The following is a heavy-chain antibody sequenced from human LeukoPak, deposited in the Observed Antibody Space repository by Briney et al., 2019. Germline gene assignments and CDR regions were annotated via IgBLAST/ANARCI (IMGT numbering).Heavy chain of an antibody. V-gene: IGHV4-59*01. Sequence: NPSETLSLTCSVSGGSMNNYYWSWIRQPPGKGLEWIGYIYYSGSTYYNSSLKSRVTISVDTSKNQFSLRLSSVTAADTAVYCARGGRTWFDPWGQGTPVTVSS. J-gene: IGHJ5*02. CDR1: GGSMNNYY. CDR3: ARGGRTWFDP. CDR2: IYYSGST. D-gene: IGHD1-14*01.